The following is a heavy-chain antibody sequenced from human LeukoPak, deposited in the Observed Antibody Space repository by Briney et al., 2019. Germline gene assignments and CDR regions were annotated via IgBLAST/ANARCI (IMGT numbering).Heavy chain of an antibody. Sequence: GGSLRLSCAASGFTVSSNYMSWVRQAPGKGLEWVSTIYSGGSTYYADSVKDRFTISRDNSKNTLYLQMNSLRAEDTAVYYCAKGGIAVTGRYYFDRWGQGTPVTVSS. CDR2: IYSGGST. D-gene: IGHD6-19*01. CDR3: AKGGIAVTGRYYFDR. V-gene: IGHV3-66*01. CDR1: GFTVSSNY. J-gene: IGHJ4*02.